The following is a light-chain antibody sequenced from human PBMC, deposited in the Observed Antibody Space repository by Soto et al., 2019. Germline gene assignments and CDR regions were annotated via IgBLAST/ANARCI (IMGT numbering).Light chain of an antibody. J-gene: IGKJ4*01. V-gene: IGKV2-28*01. CDR2: LGS. CDR3: MQALQTPLT. Sequence: DIVMTQSPLSLPVTPGEPASISCRSSQSLLHSNGHNSLDWYLQKPGQSPQLLIYLGSNRDSGVPDRFSGSGSGTDFTLKISRVEAEDVGVYYCMQALQTPLTFGGGTKVEIK. CDR1: QSLLHSNGHNS.